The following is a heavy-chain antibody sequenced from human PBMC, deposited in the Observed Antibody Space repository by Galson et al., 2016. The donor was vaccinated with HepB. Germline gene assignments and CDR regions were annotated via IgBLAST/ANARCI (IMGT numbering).Heavy chain of an antibody. Sequence: SLRLSDTASGLILSTFWMSWVRQVPVKGLVWAANLKPEGSVEYYVDSVRSRFSISRANAKDSLYLNMYSPRAEDTAVYVRTINPDYAFHPWGQGTVVTVSS. J-gene: IGHJ3*01. D-gene: IGHD2-21*02. CDR3: TINPDYAFHP. V-gene: IGHV3-7*01. CDR2: LKPEGSVE. CDR1: GLILSTFW.